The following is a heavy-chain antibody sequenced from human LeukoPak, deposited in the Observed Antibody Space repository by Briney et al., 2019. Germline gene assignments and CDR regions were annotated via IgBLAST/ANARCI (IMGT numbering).Heavy chain of an antibody. CDR3: ARVGSSTNGEIDY. D-gene: IGHD2-2*01. J-gene: IGHJ4*02. CDR2: IYYSGST. Sequence: SETLSLTCTVSGGSINSYYWNWIRQPPGKGLEWIGYIYYSGSTNYNPSLKSRVTISVDTSKNQFSLKLSSVTAADTAVYYCARVGSSTNGEIDYWGQGTLVTVSS. CDR1: GGSINSYY. V-gene: IGHV4-59*01.